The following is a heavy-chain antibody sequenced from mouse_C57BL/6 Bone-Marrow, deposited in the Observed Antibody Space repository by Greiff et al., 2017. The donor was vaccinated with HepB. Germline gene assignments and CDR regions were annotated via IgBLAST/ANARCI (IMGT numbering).Heavy chain of an antibody. Sequence: QVQLQQPGAELVKPGASVKLSCKASGYTFTSYWMPWVKQRPGQGLEWIGMIHPNSGSTNYNEKFKSKATLTVDKSSSTAYMQLSSLTSEDSEVYYCARGSWPYYFDYWGQGTTLTVSS. CDR1: GYTFTSYW. CDR3: ARGSWPYYFDY. CDR2: IHPNSGST. J-gene: IGHJ2*01. V-gene: IGHV1-64*01.